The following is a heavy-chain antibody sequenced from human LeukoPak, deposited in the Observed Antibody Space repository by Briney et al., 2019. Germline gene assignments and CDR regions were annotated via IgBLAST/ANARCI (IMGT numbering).Heavy chain of an antibody. Sequence: PGGSLRLSCAASGFTFSSYAMHWVRQAPGKGLEWVAVISYDGSNKYYADSVKGRFTISRDNSKNTLYLQMNSLRAEDTAVYYCARDPGIAVAGTADPYWGQGTLVTVSS. V-gene: IGHV3-30-3*01. CDR2: ISYDGSNK. CDR1: GFTFSSYA. D-gene: IGHD6-19*01. J-gene: IGHJ4*02. CDR3: ARDPGIAVAGTADPY.